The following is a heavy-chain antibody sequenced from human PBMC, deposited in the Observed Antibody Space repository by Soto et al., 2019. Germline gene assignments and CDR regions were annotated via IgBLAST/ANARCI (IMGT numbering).Heavy chain of an antibody. J-gene: IGHJ4*02. CDR2: TIPLFGTP. Sequence: QVQLVQSGAEVKKPGSSVKVSCKASGGIFSTYAISWLRQAPGQVLEWMGGTIPLFGTPNYAQRFQGRVTITADESTSTAYMELSRLRSEDTAVYYCARDRDDDGSGNYYNRIDFWGQGTLVTVSS. V-gene: IGHV1-69*01. CDR3: ARDRDDDGSGNYYNRIDF. D-gene: IGHD3-10*01. CDR1: GGIFSTYA.